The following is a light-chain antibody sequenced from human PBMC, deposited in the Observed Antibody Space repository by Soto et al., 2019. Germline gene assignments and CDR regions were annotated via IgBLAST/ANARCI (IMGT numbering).Light chain of an antibody. CDR3: SSYTSKSSLI. V-gene: IGLV2-14*01. CDR1: MGDVGAYNL. Sequence: QSVLTQPASVSGSPGQSITISCAGTMGDVGAYNLVSWYQQHPGRAPQLIIYEVRNRPSGNSFRFSGSKSGNTASLTISGLQVEDEADYYCSSYTSKSSLIFGGGTKVTVL. J-gene: IGLJ2*01. CDR2: EVR.